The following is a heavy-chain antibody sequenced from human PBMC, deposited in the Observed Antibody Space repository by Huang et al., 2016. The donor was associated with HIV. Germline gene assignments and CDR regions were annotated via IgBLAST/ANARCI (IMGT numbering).Heavy chain of an antibody. CDR1: IFSFSTSA. CDR2: ISGSGSST. D-gene: IGHD3-3*01. Sequence: EVQLLESGGGLVQPGGSLRLSCAASIFSFSTSAMSWVRQAPGNGREGVSGISGSGSSTYYADSVKSRFTISRDNSRNTLYLQMKSLRVEDTAIYYCAKGSERSLTGPKYQYYFDYWGQGTLVTVSS. V-gene: IGHV3-23*01. CDR3: AKGSERSLTGPKYQYYFDY. J-gene: IGHJ4*02.